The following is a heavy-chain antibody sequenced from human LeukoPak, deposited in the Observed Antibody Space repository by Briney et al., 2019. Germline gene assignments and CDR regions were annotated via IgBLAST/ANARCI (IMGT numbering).Heavy chain of an antibody. CDR2: IYYSGST. V-gene: IGHV4-39*07. CDR1: GGSISSSSYY. D-gene: IGHD5-24*01. CDR3: ARDKRWLQPNAFDI. J-gene: IGHJ3*02. Sequence: SETLSLTCTVSGGSISSSSYYWGWIRQPPGKGREWIGSIYYSGSTYYNPSLKSRVTISVDTSKNQFSLKLSSVTAADTAVYYCARDKRWLQPNAFDIWGQGTMVTVSS.